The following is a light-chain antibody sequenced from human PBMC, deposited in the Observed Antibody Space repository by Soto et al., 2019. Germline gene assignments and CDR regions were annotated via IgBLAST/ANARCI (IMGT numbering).Light chain of an antibody. V-gene: IGKV3-20*01. Sequence: EIVLTQSPATLSLSPGERATLSCRASQSVSTSYLAWYQQKPGQAPRLLIYGASSSATGIPDRFSGSGSGADFTLTISRLEPEDFAVYYCQQYGSVPLTFGGGTKGEIK. J-gene: IGKJ4*01. CDR2: GAS. CDR3: QQYGSVPLT. CDR1: QSVSTSY.